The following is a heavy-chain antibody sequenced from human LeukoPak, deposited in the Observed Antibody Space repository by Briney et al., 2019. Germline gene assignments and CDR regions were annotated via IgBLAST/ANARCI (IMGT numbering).Heavy chain of an antibody. CDR2: ISGDGSST. D-gene: IGHD3-10*01. CDR1: GFTFSTYW. Sequence: PGGSLRLSRAASGFTFSTYWMHWVRQAPGRGLVWVSRISGDGSSTSYADSVKGRFTISRDNAKNTLFLQMNSLRVDDTAVYYCTGGYASGSPDYWGQGTLVTVSS. J-gene: IGHJ4*02. CDR3: TGGYASGSPDY. V-gene: IGHV3-74*01.